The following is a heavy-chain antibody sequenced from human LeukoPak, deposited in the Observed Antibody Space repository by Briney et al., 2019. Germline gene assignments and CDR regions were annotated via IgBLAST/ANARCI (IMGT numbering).Heavy chain of an antibody. CDR3: AKTTTGYSSGRYPGWPVDY. CDR1: GFTFSSYA. J-gene: IGHJ4*02. D-gene: IGHD6-19*01. CDR2: ISGSGGGT. Sequence: GGSLRLSCAASGFTFSSYAVGWVRQAPGKGLEWVSAISGSGGGTYYADSVKGRFTISRDNSKNTLYLQMNSLSTEDTAVYYCAKTTTGYSSGRYPGWPVDYWGQGTLVTVSS. V-gene: IGHV3-23*01.